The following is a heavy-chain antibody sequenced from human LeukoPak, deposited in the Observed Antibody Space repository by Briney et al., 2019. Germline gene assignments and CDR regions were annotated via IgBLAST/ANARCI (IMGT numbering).Heavy chain of an antibody. CDR3: ARGPRGDSTPHIAAAGSTYYYGMDV. CDR1: GFTFSSYD. J-gene: IGHJ6*02. V-gene: IGHV3-13*01. D-gene: IGHD6-13*01. CDR2: IGTAGDT. Sequence: GGSLRLSCAASGFTFSSYDMHWVRQATGKGLEWVSAIGTAGDTYYPGSVKGRFTISRENAKNSLYLQMNSLRAGDTAVYYCARGPRGDSTPHIAAAGSTYYYGMDVWGQGTTVTVSS.